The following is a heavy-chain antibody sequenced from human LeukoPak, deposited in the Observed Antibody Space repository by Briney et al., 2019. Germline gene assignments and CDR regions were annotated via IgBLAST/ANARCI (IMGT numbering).Heavy chain of an antibody. D-gene: IGHD3-10*01. V-gene: IGHV4-39*07. J-gene: IGHJ4*02. CDR1: GGSISSSSYY. Sequence: SETLSLTCTVSGGSISSSSYYWGWIRQPPGKGLEWIGSIYYSGSTYYNPSLKSRVTISVDTSKNQFSLKLSSVTAADTAVYYCARDLVRGVLGDWGQGTLVTVSS. CDR2: IYYSGST. CDR3: ARDLVRGVLGD.